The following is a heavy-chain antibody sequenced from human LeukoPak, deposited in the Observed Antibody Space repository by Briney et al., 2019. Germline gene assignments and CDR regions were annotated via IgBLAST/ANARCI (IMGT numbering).Heavy chain of an antibody. CDR1: GYTFTSYY. CDR2: INPSGGSA. CDR3: ARDRGGTTSPYYYYYMDV. V-gene: IGHV1-46*03. Sequence: ASVKVSCKASGYTFTSYYMHWVRHAPGQELEWMGIINPSGGSASYAQKFPCRVTMTRDTSTSTVYMELSSLRSEDTAVYYCARDRGGTTSPYYYYYMDVWGKGTPVTVSS. D-gene: IGHD1-1*01. J-gene: IGHJ6*03.